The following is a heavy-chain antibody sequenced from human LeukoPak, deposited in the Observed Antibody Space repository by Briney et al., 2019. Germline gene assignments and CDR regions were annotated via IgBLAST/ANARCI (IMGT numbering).Heavy chain of an antibody. J-gene: IGHJ4*02. CDR3: AKDLVGDTAMDRDY. V-gene: IGHV3-23*01. CDR1: GFPFSSYA. CDR2: ISGSGGST. D-gene: IGHD5-18*01. Sequence: GGSLRLSCTVSGFPFSSYAMSWVRQAPGKGLEWVSAISGSGGSTYYADSVKGRFTISRDNSKNTLYLQMNSLRAEDTAVYYCAKDLVGDTAMDRDYWGQGTLVTVSS.